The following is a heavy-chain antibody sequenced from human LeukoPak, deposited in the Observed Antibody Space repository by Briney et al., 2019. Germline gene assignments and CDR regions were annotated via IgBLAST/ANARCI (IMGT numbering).Heavy chain of an antibody. D-gene: IGHD3-22*01. V-gene: IGHV3-30*02. Sequence: GGSLRLSCAASGFTFSSYGMHWVRQAPGKGLEWVAFIRYDGSNKYYADSVKGRFTIPRDNSKNTLYLQVNSLRAEDTAVYYCAKTMSPYYYDSSGFWGQGTLVTVSS. CDR3: AKTMSPYYYDSSGF. CDR1: GFTFSSYG. CDR2: IRYDGSNK. J-gene: IGHJ4*02.